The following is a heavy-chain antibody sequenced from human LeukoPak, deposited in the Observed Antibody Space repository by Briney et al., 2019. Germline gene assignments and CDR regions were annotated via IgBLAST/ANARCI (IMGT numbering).Heavy chain of an antibody. V-gene: IGHV3-9*01. CDR2: ISWNSGSI. CDR1: GFTFDDYA. CDR3: AKDKYRGWYEGAFDI. J-gene: IGHJ3*02. D-gene: IGHD6-19*01. Sequence: PGRSLRLSCAASGFTFDDYAMHWVRQAPGKGLEWVSGISWNSGSIGYADSVKGRFTISRDNAKNSLYLQMNSLRAEDTALYYCAKDKYRGWYEGAFDIWGQGTMVTVSS.